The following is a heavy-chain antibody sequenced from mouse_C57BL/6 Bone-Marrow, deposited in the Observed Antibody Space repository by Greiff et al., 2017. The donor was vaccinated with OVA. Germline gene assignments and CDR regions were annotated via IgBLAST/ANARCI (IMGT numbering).Heavy chain of an antibody. D-gene: IGHD1-1*01. CDR2: IYPYNGVS. CDR3: ARSPTLWYGRAMDY. CDR1: GYSFTGYY. Sequence: EVQVVESGPELVKPGASVKISCKASGYSFTGYYMHWVKQSHGNILDWIGYIYPYNGVSSYNQKFKGKATLTVDKSSSTAYMELRSLTSEDSAVYYCARSPTLWYGRAMDYWGQGTSVTVSS. V-gene: IGHV1-31*01. J-gene: IGHJ4*01.